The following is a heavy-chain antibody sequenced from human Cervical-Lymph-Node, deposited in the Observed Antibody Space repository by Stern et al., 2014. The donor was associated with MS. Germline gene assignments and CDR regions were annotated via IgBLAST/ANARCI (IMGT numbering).Heavy chain of an antibody. CDR3: ARGPSPYY. V-gene: IGHV4-34*01. CDR1: GGSFSGFY. J-gene: IGHJ4*02. CDR2: INEGGST. Sequence: QVQLQQCGAGLLKPSETLSLTCAVSGGSFSGFYLRWFRQPPGKGLEWIGEINEGGSTNYSPSFKGRVTISADTSKKHYFLQLEDLTAADTAVYYCARGPSPYYWGRGALVTVSS.